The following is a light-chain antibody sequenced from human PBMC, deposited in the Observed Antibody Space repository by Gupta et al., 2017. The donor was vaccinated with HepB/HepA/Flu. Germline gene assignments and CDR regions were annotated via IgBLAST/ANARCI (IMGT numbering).Light chain of an antibody. CDR3: QQTDSFPPT. J-gene: IGKJ1*01. CDR1: QGISTF. V-gene: IGKV1-39*01. CDR2: VAS. Sequence: IQMTQSPSSLSASVGDRVTITCRASQGISTFLNWYQQKPGKAPKVVIFVASILQSGVPSRFSGSGSATDFTLTINSLQPEDFATYYCQQTDSFPPTFGQGTKLEIK.